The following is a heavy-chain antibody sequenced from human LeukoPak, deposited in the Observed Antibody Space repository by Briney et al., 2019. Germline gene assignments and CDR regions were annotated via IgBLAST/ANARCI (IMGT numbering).Heavy chain of an antibody. V-gene: IGHV3-23*01. CDR1: GFSLSSYA. CDR3: AKDQAPYGSGTSFSY. D-gene: IGHD3-10*01. CDR2: ISGSGGKT. Sequence: GWSLRLSCAASGFSLSSYAMSWVRQAPRKGLEWVSSISGSGGKTYHTDSVKGRFTIFRVNSENTLYLEMNSLRAEDTAVYYCAKDQAPYGSGTSFSYWGQGTLVTVSS. J-gene: IGHJ4*02.